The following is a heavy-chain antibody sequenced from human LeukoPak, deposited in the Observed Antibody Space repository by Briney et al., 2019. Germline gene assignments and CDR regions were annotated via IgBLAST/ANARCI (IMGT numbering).Heavy chain of an antibody. CDR1: GGSISTYY. CDR3: ASARLYGSGNYPFDY. Sequence: SETLSLTCTVSGGSISTYYWSWIRQPPGKGPEWNWYIHYRGSSNYNPSLKNRVTISIDTSKNQFSLKLRSVTAADTAVYYCASARLYGSGNYPFDYWGQGTLVTVSS. D-gene: IGHD3-10*01. CDR2: IHYRGSS. J-gene: IGHJ4*02. V-gene: IGHV4-59*01.